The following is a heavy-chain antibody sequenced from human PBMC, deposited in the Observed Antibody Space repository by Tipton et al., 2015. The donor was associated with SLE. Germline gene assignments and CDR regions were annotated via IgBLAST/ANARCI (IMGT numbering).Heavy chain of an antibody. D-gene: IGHD3-3*01. J-gene: IGHJ4*02. V-gene: IGHV4-61*05. CDR1: GGSISTDTHY. CDR3: ASGTLEWSHEPDY. CDR2: MYYGGTS. Sequence: TLSLTCTVSGGSISTDTHYWNWIRQAPGKGLEWIGFMYYGGTSNYSPSLKSRVTMSVDKSKNQFSLRLSSVTAADTAMFYCASGTLEWSHEPDYWGQGTLVTVSS.